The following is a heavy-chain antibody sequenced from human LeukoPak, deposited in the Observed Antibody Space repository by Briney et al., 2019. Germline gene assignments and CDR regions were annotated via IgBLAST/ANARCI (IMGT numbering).Heavy chain of an antibody. V-gene: IGHV1-8*03. J-gene: IGHJ6*03. CDR1: GYTFTSYV. CDR2: MNPNSGNT. Sequence: ASVKVSCKASGYTFTSYVINWVRQAAGQGLEGMGWMNPNSGNTGYAQKLQGRVTIPRNTSISTAYMELSSLRSEDTAVYYCARGLSRTPGGLIFGVVILYYYYMDVWGKGTTVTVSS. CDR3: ARGLSRTPGGLIFGVVILYYYYMDV. D-gene: IGHD3-3*01.